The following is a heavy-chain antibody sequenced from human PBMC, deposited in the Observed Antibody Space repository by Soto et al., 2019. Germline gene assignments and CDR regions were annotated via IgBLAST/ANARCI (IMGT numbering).Heavy chain of an antibody. Sequence: SETLSLTCTVSGGSISNYYWSWIRQAPGKGLKWIGYIYYSGSTNSNPSLKSRVAISGDTYKNQFSLKLSSVTAADTAVYFCSRGGYYYDSSHYWKFDTSGQGTLDTVSA. CDR1: GGSISNYY. J-gene: IGHJ5*02. CDR2: IYYSGST. V-gene: IGHV4-59*08. CDR3: SRGGYYYDSSHYWKFDT. D-gene: IGHD3-22*01.